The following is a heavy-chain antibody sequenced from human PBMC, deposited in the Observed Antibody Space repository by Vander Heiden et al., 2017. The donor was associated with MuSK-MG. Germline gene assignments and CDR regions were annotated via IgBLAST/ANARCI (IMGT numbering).Heavy chain of an antibody. V-gene: IGHV3-48*03. J-gene: IGHJ6*02. CDR1: GFTFSSYE. CDR2: ISSSGSTI. D-gene: IGHD3-9*01. Sequence: EVQLVESGGGLVQPGGSLRLSCAASGFTFSSYEMNWFRQSPGKGLEWVSYISSSGSTIYDADSVKGRFTISRDNAKNSLYMQMNRMRAEDTAVYYDARTVRYDGMDVWCQGTTVTVSS. CDR3: ARTVRYDGMDV.